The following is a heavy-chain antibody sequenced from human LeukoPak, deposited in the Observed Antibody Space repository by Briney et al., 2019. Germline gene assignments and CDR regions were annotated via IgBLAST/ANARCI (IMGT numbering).Heavy chain of an antibody. CDR2: IRYDESKE. D-gene: IGHD3-10*01. CDR1: GFTFSTYG. J-gene: IGHJ4*02. CDR3: ARGRGMVQGN. V-gene: IGHV3-30*02. Sequence: GGSLRLSCAASGFTFSTYGMHWVRQSPGKGLEWVAFIRYDESKEFYADSLKGRFTVSRDNSQNTLFLQINSLRAEDTAVYYCARGRGMVQGNWGQGTLVTVSS.